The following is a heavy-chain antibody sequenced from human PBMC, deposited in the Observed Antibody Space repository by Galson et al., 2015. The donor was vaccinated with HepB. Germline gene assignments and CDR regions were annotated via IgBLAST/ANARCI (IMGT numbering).Heavy chain of an antibody. D-gene: IGHD2-2*01. CDR1: GFTFSNYA. CDR3: AKSLVAISSAPGDY. V-gene: IGHV3-23*01. CDR2: ISGSGDKT. J-gene: IGHJ4*02. Sequence: SPRLSCAASGFTFSNYAMSWVRQAPGKGLEWVSVISGSGDKTYYADSVKGRFTISRDNSKSTLYLQMNSLRAEDTALHYCAKSLVAISSAPGDYWGQGTLVTVSS.